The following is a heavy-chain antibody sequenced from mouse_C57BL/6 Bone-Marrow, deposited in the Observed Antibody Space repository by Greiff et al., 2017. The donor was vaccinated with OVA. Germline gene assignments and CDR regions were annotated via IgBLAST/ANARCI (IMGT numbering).Heavy chain of an antibody. CDR3: ARERNWDWYFDV. Sequence: VKLVESGPELVKPGASVKISCKASGYAFSSSWMNWVKQRPGKGLEWIGRIYPGDGDTNYNGKFKGKATLTADKSSSTAYMQLSSLTSEDSAVYFCARERNWDWYFDVWGTGTTVTVSS. J-gene: IGHJ1*03. CDR1: GYAFSSSW. D-gene: IGHD4-1*01. V-gene: IGHV1-82*01. CDR2: IYPGDGDT.